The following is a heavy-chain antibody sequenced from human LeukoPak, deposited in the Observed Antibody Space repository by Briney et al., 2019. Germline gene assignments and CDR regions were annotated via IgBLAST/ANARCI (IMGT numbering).Heavy chain of an antibody. CDR2: TFYRSKWYY. J-gene: IGHJ4*02. CDR3: AREGRRISGGTLSLDY. V-gene: IGHV6-1*01. D-gene: IGHD2-15*01. CDR1: GDSVSNNNAA. Sequence: SQTLSLTCAISGDSVSNNNAAWNWIRQSPSRGLEWLGRTFYRSKWYYDYAVPVKSRITINSDTSKNQFSLQLTYVNPEDTAVYYCAREGRRISGGTLSLDYWGQGTLVTVSS.